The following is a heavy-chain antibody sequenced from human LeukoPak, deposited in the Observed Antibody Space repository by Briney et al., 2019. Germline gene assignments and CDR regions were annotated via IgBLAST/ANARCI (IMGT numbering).Heavy chain of an antibody. V-gene: IGHV3-7*01. CDR2: INQDRSEK. CDR3: ARDRVPAGIGFDY. D-gene: IGHD2-2*02. Sequence: GGSLRLSCAASGFTFSSYWMSWVRQAPGKGLEWVSNINQDRSEKYYADSVKGRFTISRDNAKNSLYLQMNSLRAEDTAVYYCARDRVPAGIGFDYWGQGTLVTVSS. CDR1: GFTFSSYW. J-gene: IGHJ4*02.